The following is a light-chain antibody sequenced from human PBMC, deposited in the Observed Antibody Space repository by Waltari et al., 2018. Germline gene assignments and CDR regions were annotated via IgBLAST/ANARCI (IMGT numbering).Light chain of an antibody. V-gene: IGKV3-15*01. CDR3: QQYNHWPPIT. Sequence: EILMTQSPATLSVSPGERATLSCRASQSVSSNLAWYQQKPGQALRLLIYDASTGPLLPQPGSEAVGLGQSSLTISSLQSEDSAVYYCQQYNHWPPITFGQGTRLEIK. J-gene: IGKJ5*01. CDR2: DAS. CDR1: QSVSSN.